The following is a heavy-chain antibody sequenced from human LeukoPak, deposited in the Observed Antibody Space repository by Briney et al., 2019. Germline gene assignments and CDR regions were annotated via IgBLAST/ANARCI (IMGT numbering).Heavy chain of an antibody. V-gene: IGHV1-8*01. J-gene: IGHJ2*01. Sequence: ASVKVSCKASGYTFSSYDFNWVRQAAGQGLEWMGWMNPNNGTTGYAQKFQGRITMTRNTSINTAYMHLSSLTSDDTAVYYCTRDRSYPIWYFDLWGRGTLVTVSS. CDR2: MNPNNGTT. CDR3: TRDRSYPIWYFDL. CDR1: GYTFSSYD.